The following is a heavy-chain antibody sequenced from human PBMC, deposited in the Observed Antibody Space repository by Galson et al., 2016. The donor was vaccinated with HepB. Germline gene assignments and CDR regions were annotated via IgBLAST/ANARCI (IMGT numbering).Heavy chain of an antibody. D-gene: IGHD4-17*01. J-gene: IGHJ4*02. CDR2: ISHSGST. V-gene: IGHV3-23*01. CDR3: AESILTGAYGLSYDD. CDR1: GFMFSTYA. Sequence: SLRLSCAASGFMFSTYAMNWVRQAPAKGLEWVSTISHSGSTYYADSVKGRFTISRDNSKNTLYLQMDSLSAEDTAVYYCAESILTGAYGLSYDDRGQGTPVTVSS.